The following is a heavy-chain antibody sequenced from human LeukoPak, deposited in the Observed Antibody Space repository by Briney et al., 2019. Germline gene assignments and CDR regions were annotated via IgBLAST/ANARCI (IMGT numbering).Heavy chain of an antibody. J-gene: IGHJ6*02. Sequence: GSLRLSCAASGFTVSSNYMSWVRQAPGKGLEWVSVIYSGGSTYYADSVKGRFTISRDNSKNTLYLQMNSLRAEDTAVYYCAKASSGWYSYDYYGMDVWGQGTTVTVSS. CDR3: AKASSGWYSYDYYGMDV. D-gene: IGHD6-19*01. V-gene: IGHV3-66*01. CDR2: IYSGGST. CDR1: GFTVSSNY.